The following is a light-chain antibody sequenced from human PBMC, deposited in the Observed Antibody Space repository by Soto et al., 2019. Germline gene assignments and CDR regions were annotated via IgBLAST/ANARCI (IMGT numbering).Light chain of an antibody. CDR3: CSYAGSYRGYV. Sequence: QSALTQPRSVSGSPGQSVTISCTGTSSDVGGYNYVSWYQQHPGKAPKLMIYDVSKRPSGVPDRFSGSKSGNTASLNISGLQAEDEADYYCCSYAGSYRGYVFGTGTKLTVL. V-gene: IGLV2-11*01. CDR1: SSDVGGYNY. J-gene: IGLJ1*01. CDR2: DVS.